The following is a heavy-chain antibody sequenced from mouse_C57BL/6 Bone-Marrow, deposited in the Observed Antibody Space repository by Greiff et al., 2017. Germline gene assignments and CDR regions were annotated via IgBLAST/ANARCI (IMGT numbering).Heavy chain of an antibody. D-gene: IGHD1-1*01. Sequence: VQLLQPGAELVKPGASVKLSCKASGYTFTSYWMHWVKQRPGQGLEWIGMIHPNSGSTNYNEKFKSKATLTVDKSSSTAYMQLSSLTSEDSAVYYCAREEMYYCGSSCDCYFEVWGTGTTVTVSS. CDR2: IHPNSGST. J-gene: IGHJ1*03. V-gene: IGHV1-64*01. CDR3: AREEMYYCGSSCDCYFEV. CDR1: GYTFTSYW.